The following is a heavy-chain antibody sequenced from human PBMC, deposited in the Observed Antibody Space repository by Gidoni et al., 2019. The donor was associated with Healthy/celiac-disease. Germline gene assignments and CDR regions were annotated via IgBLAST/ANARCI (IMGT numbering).Heavy chain of an antibody. D-gene: IGHD5-18*01. V-gene: IGHV3-30*18. CDR2: ISYDGSNK. CDR1: GFTFSTDG. J-gene: IGHJ4*02. CDR3: AKDPRGYSYGSGESTPAYFDY. Sequence: QVQLVESGGGVVQPGRSLRLSCAASGFTFSTDGLHWVRQAAGKGLECVAVISYDGSNKDYADAVKGRFTISRDNSKNTLYLQMNSLRAEDTAVYYCAKDPRGYSYGSGESTPAYFDYWGQGTLVTVSS.